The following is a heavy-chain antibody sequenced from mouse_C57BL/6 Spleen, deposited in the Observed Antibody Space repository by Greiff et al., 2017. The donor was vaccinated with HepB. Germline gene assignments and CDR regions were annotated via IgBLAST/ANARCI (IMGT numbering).Heavy chain of an antibody. V-gene: IGHV1-50*01. CDR2: IDPSDSYT. CDR1: GYTFTSYW. J-gene: IGHJ1*03. Sequence: QVQLQQSGAELVKPGASVKLSCKASGYTFTSYWMQWVKQRPGQGLEWIGEIDPSDSYTNYNQKFKGKATLTVDTSSSTAYMQLSSLTSEDSAVYYCARPKGYCDVWGTGTTVTVSS. CDR3: ARPKGYCDV.